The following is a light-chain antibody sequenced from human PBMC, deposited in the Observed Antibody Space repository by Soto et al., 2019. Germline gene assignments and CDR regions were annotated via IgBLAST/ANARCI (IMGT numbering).Light chain of an antibody. CDR3: CSYAGSSTPYV. CDR2: EGS. CDR1: SSDVGSYNL. Sequence: QSVLTQPASVSGSPGQPITISCTGTSSDVGSYNLVSWYQQHPGKAPKLMIYEGSKRPSGVSNRFSGSKSGYTASLTISGLQAEDEADYYCCSYAGSSTPYVFGTGTKVTV. V-gene: IGLV2-23*01. J-gene: IGLJ1*01.